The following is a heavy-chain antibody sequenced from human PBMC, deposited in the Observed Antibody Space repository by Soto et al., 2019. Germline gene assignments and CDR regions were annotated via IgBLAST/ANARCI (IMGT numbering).Heavy chain of an antibody. V-gene: IGHV1-18*01. Sequence: ASVTVSCQASGYTFTSYGISWVRRAPGQGLEWMGWISAYNGNTNYAQKLQGRVTMTTDTSTSTAYMELRSLRSDDTAVYYCARGVAGNSMVYYYYMDVWGKGTTVTVSS. D-gene: IGHD6-19*01. CDR1: GYTFTSYG. CDR3: ARGVAGNSMVYYYYMDV. CDR2: ISAYNGNT. J-gene: IGHJ6*03.